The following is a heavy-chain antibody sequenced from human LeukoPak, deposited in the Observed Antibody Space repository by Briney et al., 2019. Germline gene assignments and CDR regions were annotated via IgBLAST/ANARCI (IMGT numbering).Heavy chain of an antibody. V-gene: IGHV3-7*01. CDR3: ARHYGGYRRHPCDY. D-gene: IGHD3-16*01. J-gene: IGHJ4*02. Sequence: GGSLRLSCVGSGFTFSNFWMSWVRQAPGKGLEWVANLKHVGSEKYYVDSVEGRFTISRDNAKNALFLQMNSLRVEDTAVYYCARHYGGYRRHPCDYWGLGTLVTVSS. CDR1: GFTFSNFW. CDR2: LKHVGSEK.